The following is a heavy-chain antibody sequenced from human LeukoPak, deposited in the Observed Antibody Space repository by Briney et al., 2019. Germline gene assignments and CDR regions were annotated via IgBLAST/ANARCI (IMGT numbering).Heavy chain of an antibody. CDR2: FDPEDDET. Sequence: ASVKVSCKVSGYTLTELSIHWVRQAPGKGLEWMGGFDPEDDETLYAQKFQGRVTMTEDTSTDTAYMELSSLRSEDTAVYYCATDSGSYYLFDYWGQGTLVTVSS. J-gene: IGHJ4*02. D-gene: IGHD1-26*01. CDR3: ATDSGSYYLFDY. CDR1: GYTLTELS. V-gene: IGHV1-24*01.